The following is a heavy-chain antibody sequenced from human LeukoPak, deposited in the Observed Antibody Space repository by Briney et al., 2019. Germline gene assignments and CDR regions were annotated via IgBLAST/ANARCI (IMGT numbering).Heavy chain of an antibody. V-gene: IGHV4-30-4*01. CDR2: MYYSGST. CDR3: ARPYYYDSRIDL. J-gene: IGHJ5*02. CDR1: GGSISSGDYY. D-gene: IGHD3-22*01. Sequence: SQTLSLTCTVSGGSISSGDYYWSWIRQPPGKGLEWIAYMYYSGSTYYNPSLKSRVTMSADTSKNQLSLKLSSVTAADTAVYYCARPYYYDSRIDLWGQGILVTVSA.